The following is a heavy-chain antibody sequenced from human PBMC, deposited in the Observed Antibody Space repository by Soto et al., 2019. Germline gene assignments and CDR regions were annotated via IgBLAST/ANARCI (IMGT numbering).Heavy chain of an antibody. CDR2: SHQSGNT. CDR1: GVSISSHDW. V-gene: IGHV4-4*02. J-gene: IGHJ4*02. CDR3: ATRDSSRFY. Sequence: QVQLQESGPGLVKPSGTLALTCAVSGVSISSHDWWTWVRQPPGKGLEWIGESHQSGNTNYNSSRESRVTISVDKFKTQFSLMLTSATVANTAVYYCATRDSSRFYWGQGTLVTVSS. D-gene: IGHD6-13*01.